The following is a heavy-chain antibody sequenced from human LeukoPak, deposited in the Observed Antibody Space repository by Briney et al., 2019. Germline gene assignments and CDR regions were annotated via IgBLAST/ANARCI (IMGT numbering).Heavy chain of an antibody. Sequence: SETLSLTCAVSGGSISSSNWWSWVRQPPGKGLEWIGEIYHSGSTNYNPSLKSRVTISVDKSKNQFSLKLSSVTAADTAVYYCARTSSPPVVMVTSNGAFDIWGQGTMVTVSS. J-gene: IGHJ3*02. CDR2: IYHSGST. CDR1: GGSISSSNW. V-gene: IGHV4-4*02. CDR3: ARTSSPPVVMVTSNGAFDI. D-gene: IGHD2-21*02.